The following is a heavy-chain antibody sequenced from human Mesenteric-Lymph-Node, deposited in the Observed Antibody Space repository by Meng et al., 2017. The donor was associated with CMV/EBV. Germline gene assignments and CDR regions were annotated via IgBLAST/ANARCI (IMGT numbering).Heavy chain of an antibody. CDR3: ARDLFKEKTIFGVVRAYYYYGMDV. CDR1: GFTFSRYE. V-gene: IGHV3-48*03. Sequence: GESLKISCAASGFTFSRYEMSWVRQAPGKGLEWLSYISSTGSTLYYADSVRGRFTISRDNSKNTLYLQMNSLRAEDTAVYYCARDLFKEKTIFGVVRAYYYYGMDVWGQGTTVTVSS. D-gene: IGHD3-3*01. J-gene: IGHJ6*02. CDR2: ISSTGSTL.